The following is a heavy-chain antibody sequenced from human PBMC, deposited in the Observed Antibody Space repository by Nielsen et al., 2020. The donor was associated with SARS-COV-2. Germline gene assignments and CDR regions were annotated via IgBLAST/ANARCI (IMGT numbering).Heavy chain of an antibody. CDR3: ARHDFNYGSGTSDYYGMDV. Sequence: SETLSLTCTVSGGSISGSSYFWGWIRQTPGQGLEWIGSLFHSGLTHYSPSLNSRVSISVDTSKSQFSLKLRSVTAADTGLYYCARHDFNYGSGTSDYYGMDVWGQGTTVTVSS. CDR2: LFHSGLT. CDR1: GGSISGSSYF. V-gene: IGHV4-39*01. D-gene: IGHD3-10*01. J-gene: IGHJ6*02.